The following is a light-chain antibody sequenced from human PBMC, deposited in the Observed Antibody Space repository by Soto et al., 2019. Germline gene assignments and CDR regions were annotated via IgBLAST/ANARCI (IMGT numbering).Light chain of an antibody. CDR1: SSNIGGYNY. Sequence: QAALTQPPSASGTPGQRVTISCSGGSSNIGGYNYVYWFQQYPGTAPKVLVFGNNLRPSGVPDRFSASKSGTSGSLTISGGRLEDEADDYCGVWVDSMRVVLFGGGTKLTVL. CDR2: GNN. CDR3: GVWVDSMRVVL. V-gene: IGLV1-47*02. J-gene: IGLJ2*01.